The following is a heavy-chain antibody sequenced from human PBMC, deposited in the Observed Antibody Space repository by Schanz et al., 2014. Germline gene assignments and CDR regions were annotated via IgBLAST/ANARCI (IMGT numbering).Heavy chain of an antibody. D-gene: IGHD6-13*01. CDR1: GFTFSNYV. CDR3: VREVGAAAGLAWGLDY. V-gene: IGHV3-23*04. J-gene: IGHJ4*02. Sequence: EVVLVESGGASVQPGGSLRLSCAASGFTFSNYVMDWVRQAPGTGLEWVASITYNGDSTYYTDSVKGRFTISRDNSRNTLYLQMDGLRAEDTAVYYCVREVGAAAGLAWGLDYWGRGTLVTVSS. CDR2: ITYNGDST.